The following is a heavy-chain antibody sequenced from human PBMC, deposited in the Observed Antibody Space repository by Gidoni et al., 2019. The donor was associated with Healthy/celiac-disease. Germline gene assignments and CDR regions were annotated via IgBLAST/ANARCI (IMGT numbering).Heavy chain of an antibody. V-gene: IGHV3-30-3*01. CDR3: ARGGRGSQFNFDY. Sequence: QVQLVESGGGVVQPGRSLRLSCAASGFTFSSYAMHWVRQAPGKGLEWVAVISYDGSNKYYADSVKGRFTISRDNSKNTLYLQMNSLRAEDTAVYYCARGGRGSQFNFDYWGQGTLVTVSS. D-gene: IGHD3-10*01. CDR1: GFTFSSYA. CDR2: ISYDGSNK. J-gene: IGHJ4*02.